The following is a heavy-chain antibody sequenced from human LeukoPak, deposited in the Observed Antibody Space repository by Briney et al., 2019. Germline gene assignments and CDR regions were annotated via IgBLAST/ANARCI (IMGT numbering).Heavy chain of an antibody. Sequence: QPEGSLRLSCAASGFTFSSYAMSCVRQAPGKGVEWVSAISGSGGSTYYADSVGGRLTISRHTSQNTRYLQMNSLRAEDTALYYWAKDGSGGLELLAWDYWGEGTLVTVSS. CDR2: ISGSGGST. J-gene: IGHJ4*02. V-gene: IGHV3-23*01. CDR1: GFTFSSYA. D-gene: IGHD1-26*01. CDR3: AKDGSGGLELLAWDY.